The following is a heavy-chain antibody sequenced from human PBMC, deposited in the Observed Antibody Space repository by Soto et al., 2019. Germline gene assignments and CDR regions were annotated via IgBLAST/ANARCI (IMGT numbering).Heavy chain of an antibody. CDR2: IIPIFGTA. J-gene: IGHJ5*02. V-gene: IGHV1-69*06. Sequence: QVQLVQSGAEVKKPGSSVKVSCKASGGTFSSYAISWVRQAPGQGLEWMGGIIPIFGTANYAQKFQGRVTITADKSTSTAYMELSSLRSEDTAVYYCEGASIAARPDRVRAWFDHWGQGTLVTVSS. CDR3: EGASIAARPDRVRAWFDH. D-gene: IGHD6-6*01. CDR1: GGTFSSYA.